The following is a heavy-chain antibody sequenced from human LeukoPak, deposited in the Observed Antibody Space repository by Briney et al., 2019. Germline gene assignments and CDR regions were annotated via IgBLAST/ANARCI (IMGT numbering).Heavy chain of an antibody. CDR1: VYTLTELS. D-gene: IGHD2-15*01. CDR3: ATSIYCSGGSCYLAYNWFDH. J-gene: IGHJ5*02. Sequence: ASVTVSFTVSVYTLTELSMHWVRQAPGEGLEWMGGFDPEDGETIYAQKFQGRVTMTEDTSTDTAYMELSSLRSEDTAVYYCATSIYCSGGSCYLAYNWFDHWGQGTLVTVSS. CDR2: FDPEDGET. V-gene: IGHV1-24*01.